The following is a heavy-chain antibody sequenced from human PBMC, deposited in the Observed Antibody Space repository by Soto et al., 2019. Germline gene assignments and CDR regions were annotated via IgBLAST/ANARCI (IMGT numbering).Heavy chain of an antibody. J-gene: IGHJ6*02. Sequence: QVQLVESGGGVVQPGRSLRLSCAASGFTLSSYGMHWVRQAPGKGLEWVAVIWYDGSNKYYADSVKGRFTISRDNSKNTLYLQMNSLRAEDTAVYYCARGRYQLLHYGMDVWGQGTTVTVSS. CDR2: IWYDGSNK. D-gene: IGHD2-2*01. CDR1: GFTLSSYG. CDR3: ARGRYQLLHYGMDV. V-gene: IGHV3-33*01.